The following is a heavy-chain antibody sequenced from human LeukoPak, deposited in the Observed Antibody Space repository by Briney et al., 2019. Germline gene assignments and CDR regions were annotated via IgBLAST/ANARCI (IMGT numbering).Heavy chain of an antibody. J-gene: IGHJ3*02. CDR2: VYYTGST. CDR3: ARDRSSTVPFDI. CDR1: GDFISTYY. V-gene: IGHV4-59*01. Sequence: SETLSLTCTVSGDFISTYYWSWIRQPPGKGLEWIGYVYYTGSTNYNPSLKGRVTISVDTSKNQFSLKLSSVTAADTAVYYCARDRSSTVPFDIWGQGTMVTVSS. D-gene: IGHD6-6*01.